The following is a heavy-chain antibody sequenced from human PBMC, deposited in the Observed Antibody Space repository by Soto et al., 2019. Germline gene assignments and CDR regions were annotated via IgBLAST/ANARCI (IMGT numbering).Heavy chain of an antibody. CDR1: GFTFSSYA. J-gene: IGHJ4*02. CDR2: ISYDGSNK. V-gene: IGHV3-30-3*01. Sequence: GGSLRLCCAASGFTFSSYAMHWVRQAPGKGLEWVAVISYDGSNKYYADSVKGRFTISRDNSKNTLYLQMNSLRAEDTAVYYCARDCCKDYYVLPSGYWGQGTLVTVSS. D-gene: IGHD3-10*02. CDR3: ARDCCKDYYVLPSGY.